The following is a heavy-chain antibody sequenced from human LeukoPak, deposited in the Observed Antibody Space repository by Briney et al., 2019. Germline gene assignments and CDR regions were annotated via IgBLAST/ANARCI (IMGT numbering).Heavy chain of an antibody. CDR3: AKDIGDYDFWSGYPGHGYFDY. CDR2: ISGSGGST. Sequence: PGGSLRLSCAASGFTFSSYAMSWVRPAPGKGLEWVSAISGSGGSTYYADSVKGRFTISRDNSKNTLYLQMNSLRAEDTAVYYCAKDIGDYDFWSGYPGHGYFDYWGQGTLVTVSS. CDR1: GFTFSSYA. J-gene: IGHJ4*02. D-gene: IGHD3-3*01. V-gene: IGHV3-23*01.